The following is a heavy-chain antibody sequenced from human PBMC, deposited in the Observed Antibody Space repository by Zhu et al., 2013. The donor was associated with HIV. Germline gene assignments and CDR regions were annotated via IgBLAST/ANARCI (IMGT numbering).Heavy chain of an antibody. CDR1: GFTFSNYG. CDR2: IWYDGSNK. Sequence: QVQMVESGGGVVQPGRSLRLSCAASGFTFSNYGMHWVRQAPGKGLEWVAVIWYDGSNKYYADSVKGRFTISRDNSKSTLYLQMNSLRAEDTAMYYCTRDLSSHFYDCWGQGTLVTVSS. V-gene: IGHV3-33*01. D-gene: IGHD2-2*01. J-gene: IGHJ4*02. CDR3: TRDLSSHFYDC.